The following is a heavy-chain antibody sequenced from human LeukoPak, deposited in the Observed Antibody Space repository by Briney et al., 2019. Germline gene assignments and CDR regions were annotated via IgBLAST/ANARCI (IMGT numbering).Heavy chain of an antibody. CDR1: GGSIGSGDYY. J-gene: IGHJ6*04. CDR2: IYYSGST. Sequence: SETLSLTCTVSGGSIGSGDYYWSWIRQPPGKGLEWIGYIYYSGSTYYNPSLKSRVTISVDTSKNQFSLKLSSVTAADTAVYYCARGGWFGELLSPFYYYYGMDVWGKGTTVTVSS. D-gene: IGHD3-10*01. CDR3: ARGGWFGELLSPFYYYYGMDV. V-gene: IGHV4-30-4*01.